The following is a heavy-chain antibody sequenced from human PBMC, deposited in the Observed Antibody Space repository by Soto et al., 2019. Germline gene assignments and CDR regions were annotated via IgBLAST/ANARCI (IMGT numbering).Heavy chain of an antibody. J-gene: IGHJ4*02. CDR1: GFTFSSYG. V-gene: IGHV3-33*01. CDR2: IWYDGSNK. D-gene: IGHD1-1*01. Sequence: GGSLRLSCAASGFTFSSYGMHWVRQAPGKGLELVAVIWYDGSNKYYADSVKGRFTISRDNSKNTLYLQMNSLRAEDTAVYYCASQLERRYFDYWGQGTLVTVSS. CDR3: ASQLERRYFDY.